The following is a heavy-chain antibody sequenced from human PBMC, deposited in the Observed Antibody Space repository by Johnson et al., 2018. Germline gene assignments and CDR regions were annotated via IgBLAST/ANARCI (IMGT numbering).Heavy chain of an antibody. CDR2: IIPIFGTA. V-gene: IGHV1-69*01. CDR3: SRYSSSSPDAFDI. D-gene: IGHD6-6*01. J-gene: IGHJ3*02. CDR1: GGTFSSYA. Sequence: QVQLVESGAEVKKPGSSVKVSCKASGGTFSSYAISWVRQAPGQGFEWMGGIIPIFGTANYAQKFQGRVTITGDESTSTAYMELRSLRSEATAGFYCSRYSSSSPDAFDIWGQGTMVTVSS.